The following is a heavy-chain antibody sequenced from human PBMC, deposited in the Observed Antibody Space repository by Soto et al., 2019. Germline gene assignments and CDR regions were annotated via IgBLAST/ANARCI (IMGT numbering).Heavy chain of an antibody. Sequence: LGESLKISCKGSGYSFTSYWISWVRQMPGKGLEWMGRIDPSDSYTNYSPSFQGHVTISADKSISTAYLQWSSLKASDTAMYYCARLTIAAAGTLYYYGMDVWGQGTTVTVSS. J-gene: IGHJ6*02. CDR2: IDPSDSYT. D-gene: IGHD6-13*01. V-gene: IGHV5-10-1*01. CDR3: ARLTIAAAGTLYYYGMDV. CDR1: GYSFTSYW.